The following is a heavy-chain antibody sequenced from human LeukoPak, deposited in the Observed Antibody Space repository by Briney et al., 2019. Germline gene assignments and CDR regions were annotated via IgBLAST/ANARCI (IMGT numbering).Heavy chain of an antibody. Sequence: GGSLRLSCAASGFTFSTYWMTWVRQAPGKGLEWVANIKPDGSEKYFVDSVKGRFTISRDNAENSLYLQMNSLRAEDTALYYCARRVEAAAGTWDYWDQGTLVTVSS. D-gene: IGHD6-13*01. CDR2: IKPDGSEK. J-gene: IGHJ4*02. CDR1: GFTFSTYW. CDR3: ARRVEAAAGTWDY. V-gene: IGHV3-7*01.